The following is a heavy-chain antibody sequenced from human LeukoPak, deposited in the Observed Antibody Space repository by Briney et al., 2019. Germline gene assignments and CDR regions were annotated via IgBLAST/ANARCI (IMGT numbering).Heavy chain of an antibody. V-gene: IGHV4-38-2*02. CDR2: IYHSGST. J-gene: IGHJ5*02. D-gene: IGHD6-13*01. CDR3: ARDPIAAAGNWFDP. Sequence: SETLSLTCTVSGYSISSGYYWGWIRQPPGKGLEWIGSIYHSGSTYYNPSLNSRVTISVDTSKNQFSLKLSSVTAADTAVYYCARDPIAAAGNWFDPWGQGTLVTVSS. CDR1: GYSISSGYY.